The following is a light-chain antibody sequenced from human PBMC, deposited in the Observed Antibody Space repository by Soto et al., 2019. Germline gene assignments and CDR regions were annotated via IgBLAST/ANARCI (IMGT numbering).Light chain of an antibody. V-gene: IGLV2-14*01. Sequence: QSALTQPASVGGSLGPWSTLSCTGTSSDVGGYNYVSWYQQHPGKAPKLMIYDVSNRPSGVSNRFSGSKSGNTASLTISGLQAEDEADYDCSSYTSSSTLVVFGGGTKLTVL. J-gene: IGLJ2*01. CDR1: SSDVGGYNY. CDR2: DVS. CDR3: SSYTSSSTLVV.